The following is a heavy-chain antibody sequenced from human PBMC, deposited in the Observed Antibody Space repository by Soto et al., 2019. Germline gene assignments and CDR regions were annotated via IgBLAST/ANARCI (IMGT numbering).Heavy chain of an antibody. J-gene: IGHJ5*02. CDR1: GFTFSSYA. V-gene: IGHV3-23*01. Sequence: GGSLRLSCAASGFTFSSYAMSWVRQAPGKGLEWVSSITGGGENTHYADSVKGRFTISRDNSKNTLSLQMNNLRVDDTAVYHCAKGRIAVAAPFNWFDPWGQGTLVIVSS. CDR3: AKGRIAVAAPFNWFDP. CDR2: ITGGGENT. D-gene: IGHD6-19*01.